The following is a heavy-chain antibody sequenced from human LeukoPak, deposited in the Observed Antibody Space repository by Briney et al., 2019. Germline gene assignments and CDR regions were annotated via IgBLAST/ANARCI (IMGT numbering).Heavy chain of an antibody. J-gene: IGHJ4*02. D-gene: IGHD1-26*01. Sequence: SLRLSCAASGFTFDDYAMHGVWQAPGKGLEWVSGISWNSGSIGYADSVKGRFTISRDNAKNSLYLQMNSLRAEDTALYYCAKATYSGSYYGDLFDYWGQGTLVTVSS. CDR1: GFTFDDYA. CDR3: AKATYSGSYYGDLFDY. CDR2: ISWNSGSI. V-gene: IGHV3-9*01.